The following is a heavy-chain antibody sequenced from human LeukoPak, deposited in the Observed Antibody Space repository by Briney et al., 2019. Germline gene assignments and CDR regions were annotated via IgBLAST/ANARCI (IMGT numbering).Heavy chain of an antibody. CDR1: GGSFSGYY. D-gene: IGHD3-10*01. Sequence: SETLSLPCAVYGGSFSGYYWSWIRQPPGKGLECIGEIIHSGSTKYNPPLKSRVTISADTSKNQFSLKLRSVTAADTAVYYCARGLREFGYYYYHMDVWGKGTTVTVS. CDR3: ARGLREFGYYYYHMDV. CDR2: IIHSGST. J-gene: IGHJ6*03. V-gene: IGHV4-34*01.